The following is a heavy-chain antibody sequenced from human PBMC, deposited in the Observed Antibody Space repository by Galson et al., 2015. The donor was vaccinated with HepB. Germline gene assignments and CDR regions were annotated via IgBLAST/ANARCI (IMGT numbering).Heavy chain of an antibody. J-gene: IGHJ4*02. CDR1: GFTFSSYA. D-gene: IGHD3-10*01. CDR2: ISGSGGST. CDR3: AKDHVVRGVTPYYFDY. Sequence: SLRLSCAASGFTFSSYAMSWVRQAPGKGLEWVSAISGSGGSTYYADSVKGRFTISRDNSKNTLYLQMNSLRAEDTAIYYCAKDHVVRGVTPYYFDYWGQGTLVTVSS. V-gene: IGHV3-23*01.